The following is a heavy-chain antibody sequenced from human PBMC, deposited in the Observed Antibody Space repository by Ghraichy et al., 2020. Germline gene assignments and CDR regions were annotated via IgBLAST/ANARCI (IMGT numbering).Heavy chain of an antibody. J-gene: IGHJ4*02. CDR2: IKNKANSYIT. D-gene: IGHD3-22*01. V-gene: IGHV3-72*01. CDR1: GFIFSDHY. CDR3: VPPISMRGY. Sequence: GGSLRLSCAASGFIFSDHYMDWVRQAPGKGLEWVGRIKNKANSYITEYAASVKGRFTISRDDSKGSLYLQMNSLKTEDAAVYYCVPPISMRGYWGQGTLVTVSS.